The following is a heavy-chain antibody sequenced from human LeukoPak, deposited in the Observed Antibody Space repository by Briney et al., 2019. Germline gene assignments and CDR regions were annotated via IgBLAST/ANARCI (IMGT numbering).Heavy chain of an antibody. CDR1: GFTFNDYY. CDR2: INDYTGNT. D-gene: IGHD3-22*01. CDR3: ARGRIAKIVVVHSFHYGMDV. V-gene: IGHV4-34*01. J-gene: IGHJ6*02. Sequence: GSLGLSCAASGFTFNDYYMSWIRQAPGKGLEWIGEINDYTGNTNYNPSLNSRVSISLEKSKNQFSLELRSVTAADTAVYYCARGRIAKIVVVHSFHYGMDVWGQGTTVTVSS.